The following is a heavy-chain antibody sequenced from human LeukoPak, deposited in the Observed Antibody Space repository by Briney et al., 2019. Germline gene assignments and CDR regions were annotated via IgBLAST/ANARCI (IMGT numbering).Heavy chain of an antibody. J-gene: IGHJ5*02. CDR3: ATRLRFLEWLSGHAGDWFDP. CDR1: GYTLTELS. CDR2: FDPEDGET. V-gene: IGHV1-24*01. D-gene: IGHD3-3*01. Sequence: GASVKVSCKVSGYTLTELSMHWVRQAPGKGLEWMGGFDPEDGETIYAQKFQGRVTMTEDTSTDTAYMELSSLRSEDTAVYYCATRLRFLEWLSGHAGDWFDPWGQGTLVTVSS.